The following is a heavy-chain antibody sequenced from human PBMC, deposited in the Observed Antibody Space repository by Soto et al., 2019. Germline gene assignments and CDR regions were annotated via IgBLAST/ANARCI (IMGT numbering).Heavy chain of an antibody. CDR2: ISYDGSNK. Sequence: QVQLVESGGGVVQPGRSLRLSCAASGFTFSSYGMHWVRQAPGKGLEWVAVISYDGSNKYYADSVKGRFTISRDNSKNTLYLQMNSLRAEDTAVYYCAKEEDYYDSSGYYYPWFDPWGQGTLVTVSS. CDR1: GFTFSSYG. CDR3: AKEEDYYDSSGYYYPWFDP. V-gene: IGHV3-30*18. D-gene: IGHD3-22*01. J-gene: IGHJ5*02.